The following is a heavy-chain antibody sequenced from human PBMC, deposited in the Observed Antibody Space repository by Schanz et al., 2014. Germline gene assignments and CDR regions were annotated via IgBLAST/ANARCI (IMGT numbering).Heavy chain of an antibody. J-gene: IGHJ5*02. V-gene: IGHV1-18*01. D-gene: IGHD3-3*01. CDR2: ISPYTGNT. CDR3: ARQPGRITVSGVVSNWFDP. Sequence: QVQLVQSGAEVKKPGASVKVSCKASGYTFSDYGITWVRQAPGQGLEWVGWISPYTGNTHYFDKMEGRVTMTTDTSTSTAYMELRSLRVEDTAVYYCARQPGRITVSGVVSNWFDPWGQGTLVTVSS. CDR1: GYTFSDYG.